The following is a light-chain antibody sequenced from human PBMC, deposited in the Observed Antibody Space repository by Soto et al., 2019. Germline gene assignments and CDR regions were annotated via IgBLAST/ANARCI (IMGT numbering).Light chain of an antibody. CDR1: QSVSSSY. Sequence: EIVLTQSPGTLSLSPGERATLSCRASQSVSSSYLAWYQQKPGQAPRLLIYGASSRATGNPDRFSGSGSGADFTLTISRLEPEDFAVYYCQQYGSSPLTLGGGTKVDIK. V-gene: IGKV3-20*01. CDR3: QQYGSSPLT. CDR2: GAS. J-gene: IGKJ4*01.